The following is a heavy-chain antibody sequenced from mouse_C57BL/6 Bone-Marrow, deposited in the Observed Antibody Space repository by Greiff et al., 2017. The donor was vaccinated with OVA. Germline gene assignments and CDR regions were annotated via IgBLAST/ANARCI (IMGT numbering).Heavy chain of an antibody. Sequence: QVQLQQPGAELVRPGSSVKLSCKASGYTFTSDWMDWVKQRPGQGLEWIGNIYPSDSETHYNQKFKDKATLTVDKSSSTAYMQLSSLTSEDSAVYYCARSSNWDDYWGQGTTLTVSS. D-gene: IGHD4-1*01. CDR1: GYTFTSDW. CDR3: ARSSNWDDY. J-gene: IGHJ2*01. V-gene: IGHV1-61*01. CDR2: IYPSDSET.